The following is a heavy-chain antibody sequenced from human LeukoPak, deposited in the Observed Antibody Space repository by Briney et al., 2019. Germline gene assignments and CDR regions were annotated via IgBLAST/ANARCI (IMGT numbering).Heavy chain of an antibody. Sequence: GALRLSCATSGFTFSTFWMHWVRQAPGKGLVWVSRINSDGSSTNYADSVKGRFTISRDNAKNTLYLLMSGLRVEDTAVYYCARGGRGPDFWGQGTLVTVSS. CDR1: GFTFSTFW. CDR3: ARGGRGPDF. CDR2: INSDGSST. D-gene: IGHD3/OR15-3a*01. J-gene: IGHJ4*02. V-gene: IGHV3-74*01.